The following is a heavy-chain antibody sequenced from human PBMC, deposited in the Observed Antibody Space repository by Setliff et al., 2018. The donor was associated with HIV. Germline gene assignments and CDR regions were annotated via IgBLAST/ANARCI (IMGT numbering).Heavy chain of an antibody. CDR3: ARTDYGGNSGGNYFDY. CDR2: ISPYNGHT. V-gene: IGHV1-18*01. D-gene: IGHD4-17*01. J-gene: IGHJ4*02. Sequence: ASVKVSCKASGYTFTTYDITWVRQAPGQGLGWLGWISPYNGHTNFAQKFPGRVTMTTDTATSTAYMEVRSLRSADTDVYYCARTDYGGNSGGNYFDYWCQGSLVTVSS. CDR1: GYTFTTYD.